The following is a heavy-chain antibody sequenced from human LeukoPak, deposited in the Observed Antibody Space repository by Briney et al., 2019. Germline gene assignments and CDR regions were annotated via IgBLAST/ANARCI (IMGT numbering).Heavy chain of an antibody. D-gene: IGHD7-27*01. CDR2: IIPIFGTA. J-gene: IGHJ4*02. CDR3: ARGRGNWGSVYFDY. Sequence: SVKVSCKAPGGTFSSYAISWVRQAPGQGLEWMGGIIPIFGTANYAQKFQGRVTITADESTSTAYMELSSLRSEDTAVYYCARGRGNWGSVYFDYWGQGTLVTVSS. CDR1: GGTFSSYA. V-gene: IGHV1-69*13.